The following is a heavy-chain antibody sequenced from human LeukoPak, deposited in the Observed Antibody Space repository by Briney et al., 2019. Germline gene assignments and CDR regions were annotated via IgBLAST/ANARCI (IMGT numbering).Heavy chain of an antibody. CDR2: IYHSGST. D-gene: IGHD3-10*01. V-gene: IGHV4-38-2*02. CDR3: ARDFAAYYYGSGSYDY. Sequence: SETLSLTCAVSGYSISSGYYWGWFRQPPGKGLEWIGSIYHSGSTYYNPSLKSRVTISVDTSKNQFSLKLSSVTAADTAVYYCARDFAAYYYGSGSYDYWGQGTLVTVSS. J-gene: IGHJ4*02. CDR1: GYSISSGYY.